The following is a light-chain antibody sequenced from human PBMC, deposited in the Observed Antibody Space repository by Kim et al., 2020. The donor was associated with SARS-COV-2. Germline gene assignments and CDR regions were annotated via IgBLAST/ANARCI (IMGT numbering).Light chain of an antibody. CDR2: KDS. Sequence: VSPGQTARITCSGDALPKQYAYWYQQKPGQAPVLVIYKDSERPSGIPERFSGSSSGTTVTLTISGVQAEDEADYYCQSADSSGTVVFGGGTQMTVL. V-gene: IGLV3-25*03. CDR1: ALPKQY. CDR3: QSADSSGTVV. J-gene: IGLJ2*01.